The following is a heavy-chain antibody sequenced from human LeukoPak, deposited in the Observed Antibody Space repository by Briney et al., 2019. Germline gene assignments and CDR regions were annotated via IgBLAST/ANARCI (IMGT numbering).Heavy chain of an antibody. CDR2: IYSGGST. Sequence: ETLSLTCTVSGGSISSSSYYWGWIRQPPGKGLEWVSVIYSGGSTYYADSVKGRFTISRDNSKNTLYLQMNSLRAEDTAVYYCARGHGRDGLEYWGQGTLVTVSS. J-gene: IGHJ4*02. CDR1: GGSISSSSYY. CDR3: ARGHGRDGLEY. V-gene: IGHV3-53*01. D-gene: IGHD5-24*01.